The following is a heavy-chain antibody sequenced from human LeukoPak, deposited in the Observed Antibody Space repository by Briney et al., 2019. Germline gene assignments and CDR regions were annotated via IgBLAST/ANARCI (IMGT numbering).Heavy chain of an antibody. CDR1: GFTFSSYS. Sequence: GGSLRLSCAASGFTFSSYSMNWVRQAPGKGLEWVSSISSSSSYIYYADSVKGRFTISRDNAKNSLYLQMNSLRAEDTAVYYCARDLFGYYGSGGYPPPFDYWGQGTLVTVSS. V-gene: IGHV3-21*01. CDR2: ISSSSSYI. J-gene: IGHJ4*02. D-gene: IGHD3-10*01. CDR3: ARDLFGYYGSGGYPPPFDY.